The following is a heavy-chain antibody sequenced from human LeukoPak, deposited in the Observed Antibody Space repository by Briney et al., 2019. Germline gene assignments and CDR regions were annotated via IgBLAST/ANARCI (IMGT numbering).Heavy chain of an antibody. Sequence: SETLSLTCTVSGDSISSYYWSWIRQPPGKGLEWIGYMYYSGSTNYNPSLKSRVTISVDTSKNQFSLKLSSVTAADTAVYYCASGIIVGATWGENYNCFDPWGQGTLVTVSS. J-gene: IGHJ5*02. D-gene: IGHD1-26*01. CDR3: ASGIIVGATWGENYNCFDP. CDR1: GDSISSYY. CDR2: MYYSGST. V-gene: IGHV4-59*01.